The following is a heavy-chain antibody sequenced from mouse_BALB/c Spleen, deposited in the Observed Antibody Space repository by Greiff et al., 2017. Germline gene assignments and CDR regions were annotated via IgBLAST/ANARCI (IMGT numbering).Heavy chain of an antibody. CDR2: ISDGGSYT. Sequence: VESGGGLVKPGGSLKLSCAASGFTFSDYYMYWVRQTPEKRLEWVATISDGGSYTYYPDSVKGRFTISRDNAKNNLYLQMSSLKSEDTAMYYCATLGRGPYFDYWGQGTTLTVSS. V-gene: IGHV5-4*02. CDR1: GFTFSDYY. J-gene: IGHJ2*01. CDR3: ATLGRGPYFDY. D-gene: IGHD4-1*01.